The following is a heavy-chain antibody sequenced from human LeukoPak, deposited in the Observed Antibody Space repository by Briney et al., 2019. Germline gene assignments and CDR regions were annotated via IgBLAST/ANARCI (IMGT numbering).Heavy chain of an antibody. Sequence: AGGPLRLSCAASGFTFSSYAMHWVRQPPGKGLEYVSAISRNGGSTYYANSVKGRFTISRDNSKNTLYLQMGSLRAEDMAVYYCARVTLSSDYGMDVWGQGTTVTVSS. V-gene: IGHV3-64*01. J-gene: IGHJ6*02. CDR1: GFTFSSYA. D-gene: IGHD3-22*01. CDR2: ISRNGGST. CDR3: ARVTLSSDYGMDV.